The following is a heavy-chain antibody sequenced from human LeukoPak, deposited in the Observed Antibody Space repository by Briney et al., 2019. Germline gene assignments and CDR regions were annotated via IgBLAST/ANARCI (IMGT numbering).Heavy chain of an antibody. V-gene: IGHV1-3*01. CDR2: LNAGNGLT. J-gene: IGHJ4*02. CDR1: GYTFITYV. CDR3: ATSRNSARGIDY. Sequence: GASVKVSCKASGYTFITYVMHWVRQAPGQRLEWMGWLNAGNGLTKYSQKFQGTVTITRDTSASTAYTELSSLRSEDTAVYYCATSRNSARGIDYWGQGTLVTVSS. D-gene: IGHD2-15*01.